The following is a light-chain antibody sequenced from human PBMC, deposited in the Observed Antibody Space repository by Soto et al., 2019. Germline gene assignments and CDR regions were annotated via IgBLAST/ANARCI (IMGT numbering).Light chain of an antibody. CDR3: QQSFSTPT. V-gene: IGKV1-39*01. CDR1: QRINIY. J-gene: IGKJ5*01. CDR2: SAS. Sequence: DIPMTQSPSSLSTSIGDRVTITCRASQRINIYLNWYRQKPGKAPELLIYSASNLQSGVPSRFSGRGSGTDFTLTISGLQSEDFATYYCQQSFSTPTFGQGTRLDIK.